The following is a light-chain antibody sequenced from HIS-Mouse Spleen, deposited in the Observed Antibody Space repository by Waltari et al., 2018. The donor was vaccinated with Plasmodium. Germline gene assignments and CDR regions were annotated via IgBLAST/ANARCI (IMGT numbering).Light chain of an antibody. CDR2: DAS. Sequence: EIVLTQSPATLSLSPGERATLSCRASQSVSSYLAWYQQKPGQPPRLLIYDASNRATVIPARFSGSGSGTDFTLTISSLEPEDCAVYYCQQRSNWPPLTFGGGTKVEIK. J-gene: IGKJ4*01. V-gene: IGKV3-11*01. CDR3: QQRSNWPPLT. CDR1: QSVSSY.